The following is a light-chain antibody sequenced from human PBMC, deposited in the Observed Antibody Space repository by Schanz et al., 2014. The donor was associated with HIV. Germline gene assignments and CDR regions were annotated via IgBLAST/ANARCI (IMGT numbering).Light chain of an antibody. V-gene: IGLV1-44*01. Sequence: QSVLTQPPSTSGTPGQRVTMSCSGSNSNFRSNAVNWYQHLPGTAPKLLIYNSYHRPSGVPDRFSGSKSGSTASLTISGLQAEDEADYYCSSYTSSSTKVFGGGTKLTVL. CDR1: NSNFRSNA. J-gene: IGLJ3*02. CDR3: SSYTSSSTKV. CDR2: NSY.